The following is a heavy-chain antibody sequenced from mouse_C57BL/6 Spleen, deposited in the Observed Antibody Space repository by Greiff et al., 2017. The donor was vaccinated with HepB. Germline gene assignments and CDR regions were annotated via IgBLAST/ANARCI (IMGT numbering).Heavy chain of an antibody. V-gene: IGHV1-64*01. J-gene: IGHJ2*01. CDR1: GYTFTSYW. D-gene: IGHD1-1*01. Sequence: VQLQQPGAELVKPGASVKLSCKASGYTFTSYWMHWVKQRPGQGLEWIGMIHPNSGSTNYNEKFKSKATLTVDKSSSTAYMQLSSLTSEDSAVYYCARPYGSSSYYFDYWGQGTTLTVSS. CDR3: ARPYGSSSYYFDY. CDR2: IHPNSGST.